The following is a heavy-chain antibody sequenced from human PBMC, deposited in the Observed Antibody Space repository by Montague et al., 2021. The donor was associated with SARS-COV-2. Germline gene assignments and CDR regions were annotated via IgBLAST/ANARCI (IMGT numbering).Heavy chain of an antibody. J-gene: IGHJ4*02. CDR3: ARGGFYCFDS. CDR1: GFTFISYE. Sequence: SLRLSCAASGFTFISYEMNWVRQTPGKGLEWISHISSSGGTIYYADSVKGRFTISRDNAKSSLYLQMNGLRVEDTAVYYCARGGFYCFDSWGQGTLATVSS. CDR2: ISSSGGTI. V-gene: IGHV3-48*03. D-gene: IGHD5-12*01.